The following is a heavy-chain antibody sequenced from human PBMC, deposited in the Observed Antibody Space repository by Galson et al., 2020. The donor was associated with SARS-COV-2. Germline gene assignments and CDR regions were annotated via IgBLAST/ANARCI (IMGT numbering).Heavy chain of an antibody. V-gene: IGHV3-21*01. CDR1: GFTFSGYS. D-gene: IGHD6-6*01. CDR2: ISSSSSYM. Sequence: GGSLRLSCAASGFTFSGYSMSWVRQAPGKGLEWVSSISSSSSYMYYADSVKGRFTISRDNAKNSLYLQMNSLRADDTAVYYCARVGSSSAVNYYYYYMDVWGKGTTVTVSS. CDR3: ARVGSSSAVNYYYYYMDV. J-gene: IGHJ6*03.